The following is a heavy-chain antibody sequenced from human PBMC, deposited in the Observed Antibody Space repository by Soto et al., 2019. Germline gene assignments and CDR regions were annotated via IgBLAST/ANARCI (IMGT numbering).Heavy chain of an antibody. J-gene: IGHJ4*02. CDR2: ISAHNGNA. V-gene: IGHV1-18*01. CDR3: ARGLRRAYYDSSGYSRYFDY. Sequence: ASVKVSCKGSGYGFTTYGITWVRQAPGQGLEWMAWISAHNGNANYAQKLQGRVTVTRDTSTSTAYMELRSLRSDDTAVYYCARGLRRAYYDSSGYSRYFDYRGQGTLVTVSS. CDR1: GYGFTTYG. D-gene: IGHD3-22*01.